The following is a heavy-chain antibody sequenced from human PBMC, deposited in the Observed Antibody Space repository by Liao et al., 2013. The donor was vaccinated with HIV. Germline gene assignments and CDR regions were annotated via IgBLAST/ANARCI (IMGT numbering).Heavy chain of an antibody. V-gene: IGHV4-61*02. CDR3: ARSPAPSPIHDDSLVYYYMDV. CDR1: GGSINSGGYY. J-gene: IGHJ6*03. D-gene: IGHD3-22*01. CDR2: ISSSGRT. Sequence: QVQLQESGPGLVKPSQTLSLTCTVSGGSINSGGYYWSCIRQPAGKGLQWIGRISSSGRTNYNPSLKSRVTMSIDTSKKQFSLKMTSVTAADTAVYFCARSPAPSPIHDDSLVYYYMDVWARGTDRSPS.